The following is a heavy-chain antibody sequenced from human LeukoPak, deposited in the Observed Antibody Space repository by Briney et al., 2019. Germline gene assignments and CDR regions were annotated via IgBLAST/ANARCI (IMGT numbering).Heavy chain of an antibody. V-gene: IGHV1-69*13. Sequence: ASVTVSCKASGGTFSSYAISWVRQAPGQGLEWMGGIIPIFGTANYAQKFQGRVTITADESTSTAYMELSSLRSEDTAVYYCASGSVHGSGSYSLDYWGQGTLVTVSS. D-gene: IGHD3-10*01. J-gene: IGHJ4*02. CDR1: GGTFSSYA. CDR3: ASGSVHGSGSYSLDY. CDR2: IIPIFGTA.